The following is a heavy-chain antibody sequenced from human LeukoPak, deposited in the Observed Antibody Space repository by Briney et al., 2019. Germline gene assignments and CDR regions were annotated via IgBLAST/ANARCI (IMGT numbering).Heavy chain of an antibody. CDR2: INPSGGST. Sequence: ASVKVSCKTSGFTFTSYYMHWVRQAPGQGLEWMGIINPSGGSTSYAQKFQGRVTMTRDTSTSTVYMELSSLRSEDTAVYYCARDAVDYSYYMDVWGKGTTVTISS. V-gene: IGHV1-46*01. CDR1: GFTFTSYY. D-gene: IGHD2-15*01. CDR3: ARDAVDYSYYMDV. J-gene: IGHJ6*03.